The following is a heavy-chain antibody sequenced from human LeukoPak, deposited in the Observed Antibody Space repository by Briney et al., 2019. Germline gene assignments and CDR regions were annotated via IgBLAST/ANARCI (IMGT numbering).Heavy chain of an antibody. CDR1: GFTVSTNY. V-gene: IGHV3-53*01. Sequence: GGPLRLSCAASGFTVSTNYLSWVRQAPGKGLEWVSVIYSGGSTYYADSVKGRFTISRDNSKNTLYLQMNSLRAEDTAVYYCARTYYYDSSGYYFDYWGQGTLVTVSS. CDR3: ARTYYYDSSGYYFDY. J-gene: IGHJ4*02. CDR2: IYSGGST. D-gene: IGHD3-22*01.